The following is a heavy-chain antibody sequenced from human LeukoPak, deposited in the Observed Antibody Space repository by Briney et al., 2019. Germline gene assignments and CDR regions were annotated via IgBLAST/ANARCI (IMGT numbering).Heavy chain of an antibody. V-gene: IGHV1-24*01. Sequence: GASVKVSCKVSGYTLTELSMHWVRQAPGKGLEWMGGFDPEDGETIYAQKLQGRVTMTTDTSTSTAYMELRSLRSDDTAVYYCARDRGVSNWFDPWGQGTLVTVSS. D-gene: IGHD3-10*01. CDR3: ARDRGVSNWFDP. CDR2: FDPEDGET. CDR1: GYTLTELS. J-gene: IGHJ5*02.